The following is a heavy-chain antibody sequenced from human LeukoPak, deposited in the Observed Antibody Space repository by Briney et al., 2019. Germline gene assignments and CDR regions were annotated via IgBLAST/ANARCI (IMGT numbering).Heavy chain of an antibody. CDR1: GFTFSSYA. J-gene: IGHJ4*02. D-gene: IGHD1-26*01. Sequence: PGGSLRLSCAASGFTFSSYAMHWVRQAPGKGLEWVAVISYDGSNKYYADSVKGRFTISRDNSKNTLYLQMNSLRTEDTALYYCARDNRGVAATGRFDYWGQGTLVTVSS. V-gene: IGHV3-30-3*01. CDR3: ARDNRGVAATGRFDY. CDR2: ISYDGSNK.